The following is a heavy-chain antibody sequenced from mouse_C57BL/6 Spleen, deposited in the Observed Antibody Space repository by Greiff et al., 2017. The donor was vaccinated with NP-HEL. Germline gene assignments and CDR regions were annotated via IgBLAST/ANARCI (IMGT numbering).Heavy chain of an antibody. D-gene: IGHD1-1*01. CDR2: IYPGSGST. J-gene: IGHJ3*01. CDR1: GYTFTSYW. Sequence: QVQLQQPGAELVKPGASVKMSCKASGYTFTSYWITWVKQRPGQGLEWIGDIYPGSGSTNYNEKFKSKATLTVVTSSSTAYMQLSSLTSEDSAVYYCARSPYYGSSYGFAYWGQGTLVTVSA. V-gene: IGHV1-55*01. CDR3: ARSPYYGSSYGFAY.